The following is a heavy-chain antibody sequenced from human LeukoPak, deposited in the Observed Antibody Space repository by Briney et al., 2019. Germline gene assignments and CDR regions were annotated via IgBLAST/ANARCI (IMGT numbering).Heavy chain of an antibody. Sequence: GASVKVSCKASGYTFTSYGISWVRQAPGQGLEWMGWISAYNGNTNYAQKLQGRVTMTTDTSTSTAYMEPRSLRSDDTAVYYCARDFGDSSSVYYYGMDVWGQGTTVTVSS. CDR3: ARDFGDSSSVYYYGMDV. CDR2: ISAYNGNT. D-gene: IGHD6-6*01. J-gene: IGHJ6*02. V-gene: IGHV1-18*01. CDR1: GYTFTSYG.